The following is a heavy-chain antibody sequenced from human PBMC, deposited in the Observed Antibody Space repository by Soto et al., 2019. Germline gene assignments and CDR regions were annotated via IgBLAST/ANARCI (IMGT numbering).Heavy chain of an antibody. CDR1: GFTFSSYG. V-gene: IGHV3-30*18. CDR3: AKDRLLTDSSGWYKIVYYYYGMDV. D-gene: IGHD6-19*01. Sequence: GGSLRLSCAASGFTFSSYGMHWVRQAPGKGLEWVAVISYDGSNKYYADSVKGRFTISRDNSKNTLYLQMNSLRAEDTAVYYCAKDRLLTDSSGWYKIVYYYYGMDVWGQGTTVTVSS. J-gene: IGHJ6*02. CDR2: ISYDGSNK.